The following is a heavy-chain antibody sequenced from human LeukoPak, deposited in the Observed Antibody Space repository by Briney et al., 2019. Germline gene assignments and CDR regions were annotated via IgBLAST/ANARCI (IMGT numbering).Heavy chain of an antibody. V-gene: IGHV4-39*01. Sequence: SETLSLTCSVSGGSVRSDISHWSWIRQPPGKGLEWIGTIYYTGSTYYNSSLKSRVTISVDTSKNQFSLKLSSVTAADTAVYYCASLLNGGVSHWFDPWGQGTLVTVSS. J-gene: IGHJ5*02. D-gene: IGHD7-27*01. CDR2: IYYTGST. CDR1: GGSVRSDISH. CDR3: ASLLNGGVSHWFDP.